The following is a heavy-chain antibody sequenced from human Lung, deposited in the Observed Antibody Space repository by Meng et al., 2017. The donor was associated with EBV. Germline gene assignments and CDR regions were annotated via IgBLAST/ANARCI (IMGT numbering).Heavy chain of an antibody. Sequence: VQLQQWGAGLLTPSETLSLTCTVSGGSISSGGYYWSWIRQHPGKGLEWIGYIYYSGSTYYNPSLKSLVTISVDTSKNQFSLKLSSVTAADTAVYYCARVVAGRYNWFDPWGQGTLVTVSS. CDR2: IYYSGST. V-gene: IGHV4-31*01. CDR1: GGSISSGGYY. J-gene: IGHJ5*02. D-gene: IGHD6-6*01. CDR3: ARVVAGRYNWFDP.